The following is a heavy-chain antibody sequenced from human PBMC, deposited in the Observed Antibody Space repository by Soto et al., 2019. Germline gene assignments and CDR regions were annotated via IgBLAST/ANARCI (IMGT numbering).Heavy chain of an antibody. CDR3: ARPMHGQWLGIFDY. CDR2: IYPGDSDT. CDR1: GYSFTNYW. D-gene: IGHD6-19*01. Sequence: PGESLKISCKGSGYSFTNYWIGWVRQVPGKGLEWMGIIYPGDSDTRYSPSFQGQVTISADKSISTAYLQWSSLKASDTAMYYCARPMHGQWLGIFDYWGQGALVIVSS. J-gene: IGHJ4*02. V-gene: IGHV5-51*01.